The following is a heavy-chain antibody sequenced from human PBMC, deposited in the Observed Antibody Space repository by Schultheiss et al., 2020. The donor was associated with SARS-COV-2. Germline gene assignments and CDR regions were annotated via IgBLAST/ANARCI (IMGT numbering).Heavy chain of an antibody. D-gene: IGHD6-19*01. CDR1: GFTFDDYA. CDR2: ISWNSGSI. J-gene: IGHJ4*02. CDR3: ASTTQDSSGWYGAN. V-gene: IGHV3-9*01. Sequence: GGSLRLSCAASGFTFDDYAMHWVRQAPGKGLEWVSGISWNSGSIGYADSVKGRFTISRDNAKNSLYLQMNSLRAEDTAVYYCASTTQDSSGWYGANWGQGTVVTVSS.